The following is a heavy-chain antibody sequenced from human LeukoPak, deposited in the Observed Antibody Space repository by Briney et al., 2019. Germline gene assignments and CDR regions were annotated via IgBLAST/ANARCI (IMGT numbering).Heavy chain of an antibody. CDR1: GFTFSSYE. D-gene: IGHD4-23*01. Sequence: PGGSLRLSCAASGFTFSSYEXNWVXXAPGKXXEWVSXXSSSGSTIYYADSVKGRFTISRDNAKNSLYLQMNSLRAEDTAVYYCARGVLGNSADPDAFDIWGQGTMVTVSS. CDR2: XSSSGSTI. CDR3: ARGVLGNSADPDAFDI. V-gene: IGHV3-48*03. J-gene: IGHJ3*02.